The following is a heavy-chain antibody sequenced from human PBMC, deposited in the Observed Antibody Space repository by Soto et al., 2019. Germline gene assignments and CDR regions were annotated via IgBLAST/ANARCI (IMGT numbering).Heavy chain of an antibody. V-gene: IGHV3-23*01. CDR2: ISGSGGST. CDR1: GFTFSSYA. J-gene: IGHJ4*02. CDR3: AKDADSGSYSYFDY. D-gene: IGHD1-26*01. Sequence: EVQLLESGGGLVQPGGSLRLSCAASGFTFSSYAMSWVRQAPGKGLEWVSAISGSGGSTYYADSVKGRFTISRDNSKSTLDLQMNSLRGEDTAVYYCAKDADSGSYSYFDYWGQGTLVTVSS.